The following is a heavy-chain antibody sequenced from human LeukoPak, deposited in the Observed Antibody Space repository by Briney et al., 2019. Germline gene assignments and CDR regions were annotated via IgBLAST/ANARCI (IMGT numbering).Heavy chain of an antibody. Sequence: GGSLRLSCAASGFTVSSNYMSWVRQAPGKGLEWASVIYSDDSTYYADSVKGRFTISRHNSKNTLYLQMNSLRAEDTAVYYCARGGYSGYDRDAFDIWGQGTMVTVSS. CDR1: GFTVSSNY. CDR3: ARGGYSGYDRDAFDI. V-gene: IGHV3-53*04. J-gene: IGHJ3*02. D-gene: IGHD5-12*01. CDR2: IYSDDST.